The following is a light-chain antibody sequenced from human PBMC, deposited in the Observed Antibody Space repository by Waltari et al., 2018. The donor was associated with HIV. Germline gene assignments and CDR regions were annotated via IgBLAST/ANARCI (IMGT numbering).Light chain of an antibody. Sequence: QSVLTQPPSASGTPGQRVTISCSGSRSNIGSNYVFWYQQLPGTAPKLVINRNNQRPAGVPDRFSGSKSGTSASLAISGLRSEDEADDYCAAWDDSLRGLVFGGGTKLTVL. CDR3: AAWDDSLRGLV. V-gene: IGLV1-47*01. CDR1: RSNIGSNY. CDR2: RNN. J-gene: IGLJ3*02.